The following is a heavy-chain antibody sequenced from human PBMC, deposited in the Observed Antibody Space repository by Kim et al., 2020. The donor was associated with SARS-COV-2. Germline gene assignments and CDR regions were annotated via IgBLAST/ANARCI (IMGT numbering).Heavy chain of an antibody. Sequence: YYANSVKGRITNSRENCKDTLYRQMNSLGAEDTAVYYWAREKTGIWYFDRWGRGTLVTVSS. D-gene: IGHD3-10*01. V-gene: IGHV3-66*01. CDR3: AREKTGIWYFDR. J-gene: IGHJ2*01.